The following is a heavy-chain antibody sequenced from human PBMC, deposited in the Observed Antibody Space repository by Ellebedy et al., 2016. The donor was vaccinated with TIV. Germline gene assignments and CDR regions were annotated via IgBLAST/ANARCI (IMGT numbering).Heavy chain of an antibody. CDR1: GFTFSTYS. D-gene: IGHD6-6*01. Sequence: GESLKISCAASGFTFSTYSMNWVRQAPGKGLEWVSGISSNSYYKYQVDSVKGRFTISRDNAKNSLYLQMNSLRAEDTAIYYCARDRISSSADAFDPWGQGTMVTVSS. V-gene: IGHV3-21*01. CDR3: ARDRISSSADAFDP. J-gene: IGHJ3*01. CDR2: ISSNSYYK.